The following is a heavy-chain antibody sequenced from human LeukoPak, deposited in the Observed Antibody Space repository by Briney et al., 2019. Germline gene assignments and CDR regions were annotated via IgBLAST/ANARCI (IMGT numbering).Heavy chain of an antibody. CDR3: ARTPDYCSSTSCYAVDY. J-gene: IGHJ4*02. V-gene: IGHV4-34*01. D-gene: IGHD2-2*01. CDR2: INHSGST. Sequence: SETLSLTCAVYGGSFSGYYWSWIRQPPGKGLEWIGEINHSGSTNYNPSLKSRVTISVDTSKNQFSLKLSSVTAAVTAVYYCARTPDYCSSTSCYAVDYWGQGTLVTVSS. CDR1: GGSFSGYY.